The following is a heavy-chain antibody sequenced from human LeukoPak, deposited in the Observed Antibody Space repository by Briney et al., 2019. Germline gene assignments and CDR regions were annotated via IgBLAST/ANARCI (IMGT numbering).Heavy chain of an antibody. V-gene: IGHV4-34*01. D-gene: IGHD3-16*01. CDR1: GGSFSGYY. Sequence: PSETLSLTCAVYGGSFSGYYWSWIRQPPGKGLEWIGEINHSGSTNYNPSLKSRVTISVDTSKNQFSLKLSSVTAADTAVYYCASLRPGLGPHYYYYYMDVWGKGTTVTVSS. CDR2: INHSGST. J-gene: IGHJ6*03. CDR3: ASLRPGLGPHYYYYYMDV.